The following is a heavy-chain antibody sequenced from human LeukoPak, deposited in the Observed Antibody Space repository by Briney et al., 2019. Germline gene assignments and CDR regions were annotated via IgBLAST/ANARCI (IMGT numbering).Heavy chain of an antibody. V-gene: IGHV3-33*01. CDR2: IWYDGTNK. CDR3: ARRDGYDFDY. J-gene: IGHJ4*02. Sequence: PGRSLRLSCAASGFTFSSYGMHWVGQAPGKGLEWVAVIWYDGTNKYYADSVKGRFTISRDNSKNTLCLQMNSLSAEDTAVYYCARRDGYDFDYWGQGTLVTVSS. CDR1: GFTFSSYG. D-gene: IGHD5-24*01.